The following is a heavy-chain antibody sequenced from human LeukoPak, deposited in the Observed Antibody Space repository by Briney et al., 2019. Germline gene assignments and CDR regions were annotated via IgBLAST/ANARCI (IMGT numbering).Heavy chain of an antibody. CDR2: MNPNSGNT. CDR3: ARGRRWLQLLFDY. J-gene: IGHJ4*02. D-gene: IGHD5-24*01. CDR1: GYTFTSYD. V-gene: IGHV1-8*03. Sequence: GASVKVSCKASGYTFTSYDINWVRQATGQGLEWMGWMNPNSGNTGYAQKSQGRVTITRNTSISTAYMELSSLRSEDTAVYYCARGRRWLQLLFDYWGQGTLVTVSS.